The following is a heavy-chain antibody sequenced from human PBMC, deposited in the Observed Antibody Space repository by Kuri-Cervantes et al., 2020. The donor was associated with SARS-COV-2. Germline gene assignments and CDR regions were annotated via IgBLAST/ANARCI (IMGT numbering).Heavy chain of an antibody. Sequence: ASVKVSCKASGYTFTSYAMHWVRQAPGQRLEWMGWINAGNGNTKYSQKFQGRVTITTDTSTSTAYMELRSLRSDDTAVYYCARDWAQQLGNINWFDPWGQGTLVTVSS. D-gene: IGHD6-13*01. V-gene: IGHV1-3*01. CDR2: INAGNGNT. J-gene: IGHJ5*02. CDR1: GYTFTSYA. CDR3: ARDWAQQLGNINWFDP.